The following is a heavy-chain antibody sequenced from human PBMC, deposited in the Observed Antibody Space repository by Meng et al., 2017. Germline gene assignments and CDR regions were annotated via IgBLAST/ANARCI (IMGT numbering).Heavy chain of an antibody. D-gene: IGHD3-9*01. Sequence: GESLKISCAASGFTFDDYGMSWVRQAPGKGLEWVSGINWNGGSTGYADSVKGRFTISRDNAKNSLYLQMNSLRAEDTALYYCARLTLLRYFDWLLFRRRIMLIGDYWGQGTLVTVSS. J-gene: IGHJ4*02. CDR3: ARLTLLRYFDWLLFRRRIMLIGDY. CDR1: GFTFDDYG. CDR2: INWNGGST. V-gene: IGHV3-20*04.